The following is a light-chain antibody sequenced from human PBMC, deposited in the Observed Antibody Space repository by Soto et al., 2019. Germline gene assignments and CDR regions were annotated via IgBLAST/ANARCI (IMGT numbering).Light chain of an antibody. CDR3: QQSFSTPPT. CDR1: QSISSF. Sequence: DIQMTQSPSSLSASVGDRVTITCRASQSISSFLTWYQQKAGKAPKLLIYAASSLQSGVPSRFSGSGSGTDFTLTISSLQHDDFASYYCQQSFSTPPTFGQGTNVDIK. J-gene: IGKJ1*01. V-gene: IGKV1-39*01. CDR2: AAS.